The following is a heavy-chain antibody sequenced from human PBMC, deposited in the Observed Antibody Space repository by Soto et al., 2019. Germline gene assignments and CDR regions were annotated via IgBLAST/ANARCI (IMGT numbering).Heavy chain of an antibody. CDR2: IYYSEST. CDR1: GGSISSGGYY. V-gene: IGHV4-31*03. D-gene: IGHD6-25*01. Sequence: QVQLQESGPGLVKPSQTLSLTCTVSGGSISSGGYYWSWIRQHPGKGLEWIGYIYYSESTYYNPALKGRVTIAVDSSKNQFSRKLSSVTAADTAVYYCARDPPYSSGNWSFDLWGRGTLVTVSS. CDR3: ARDPPYSSGNWSFDL. J-gene: IGHJ2*01.